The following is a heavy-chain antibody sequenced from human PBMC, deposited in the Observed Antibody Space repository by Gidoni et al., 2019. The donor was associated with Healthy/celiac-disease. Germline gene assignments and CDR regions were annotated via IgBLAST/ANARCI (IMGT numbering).Heavy chain of an antibody. J-gene: IGHJ4*02. CDR1: GYTFPGSS. V-gene: IGHV1-2*06. CDR3: ARVEMATID. Sequence: QVQLVQSGAEVKKPGASVKVSCKASGYTFPGSSMTRVRQAPGQGLEWMGRINPNSGGTNYAQKFQDRITMTRDTSISTAYMELSRLRSDDTAVYYCARVEMATIDWGQGTLVTVSS. D-gene: IGHD5-12*01. CDR2: INPNSGGT.